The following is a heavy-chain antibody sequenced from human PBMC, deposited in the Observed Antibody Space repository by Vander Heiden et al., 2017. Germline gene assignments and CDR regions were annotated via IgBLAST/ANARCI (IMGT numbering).Heavy chain of an antibody. CDR1: GFTFSRFW. CDR2: INSDGSST. V-gene: IGHV3-74*03. CDR3: ARESAVDRIAFDI. J-gene: IGHJ3*02. D-gene: IGHD2-2*01. Sequence: EVRLEESGGGLVQPGGSLRLSCSASGFTFSRFWMHWVRQAPGKGLVWVSRINSDGSSTMYADTVKGRFTISRDNAKNTVYLQMNSLRADDTAIYYCARESAVDRIAFDIWGQGTMVTVSS.